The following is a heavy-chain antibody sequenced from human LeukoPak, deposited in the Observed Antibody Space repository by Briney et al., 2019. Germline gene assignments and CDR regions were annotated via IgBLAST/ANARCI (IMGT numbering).Heavy chain of an antibody. CDR1: VGFTTYDY. CDR2: IHTTGST. Sequence: PSETLSLTCSVSVGFTTYDYWNWIRQPAGKAPEWIGRIHTTGSTNYNPSLKSRLTMTLDKSKKQFSLKVTSMTAADTALYYCARGGGNRRFDSWGQGILVTVSS. J-gene: IGHJ4*02. V-gene: IGHV4-4*07. D-gene: IGHD2-15*01. CDR3: ARGGGNRRFDS.